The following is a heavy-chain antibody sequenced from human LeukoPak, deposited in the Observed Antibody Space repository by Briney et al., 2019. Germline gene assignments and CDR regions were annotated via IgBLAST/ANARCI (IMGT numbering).Heavy chain of an antibody. CDR3: ARGKGGYAFDY. D-gene: IGHD5-12*01. J-gene: IGHJ4*02. CDR1: GFTVSSNF. CDR2: IYSGGTT. Sequence: GGSLRLSCAASGFTVSSNFMSWVRQAPGKGLEWVSVIYSGGTTYYADSVKGRFTISRDNSKNALYLQMSSLRAEDTAVYYCARGKGGYAFDYWGQGTLVTVSS. V-gene: IGHV3-53*01.